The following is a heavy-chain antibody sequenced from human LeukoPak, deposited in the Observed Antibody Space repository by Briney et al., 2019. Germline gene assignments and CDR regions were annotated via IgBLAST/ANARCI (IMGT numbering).Heavy chain of an antibody. Sequence: KAGGSLRLSCAASGFTFSSYSMNWVRQAPGKGLEWVSSISSSSSYIYYADSVKGRFTISRDNAKNSLYLQMNSLRAEDTAVYYCARDPYGSGSPGAFDIWGQGTMVTVSS. CDR1: GFTFSSYS. CDR2: ISSSSSYI. D-gene: IGHD3-10*01. J-gene: IGHJ3*02. V-gene: IGHV3-21*01. CDR3: ARDPYGSGSPGAFDI.